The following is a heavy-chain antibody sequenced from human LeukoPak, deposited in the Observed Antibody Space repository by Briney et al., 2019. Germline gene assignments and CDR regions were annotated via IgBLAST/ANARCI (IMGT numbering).Heavy chain of an antibody. CDR3: ARHPGRGVHDGVNWFDP. V-gene: IGHV4-39*01. CDR1: GGSISSSSYY. D-gene: IGHD1-1*01. CDR2: IYYSGST. J-gene: IGHJ5*02. Sequence: SETLSLTCTASGGSISSSSYYWGWIRQPPGKGLEWIGSIYYSGSTYYNPSLKSRVTISVDTSKNQFSLKPSSVTAADTAVYYCARHPGRGVHDGVNWFDPWGQGTLVTVSS.